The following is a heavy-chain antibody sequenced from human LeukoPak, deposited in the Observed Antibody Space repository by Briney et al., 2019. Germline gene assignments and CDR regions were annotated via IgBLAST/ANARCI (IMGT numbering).Heavy chain of an antibody. Sequence: SETLSLTCAVSGGSISSGGYSWSWIRQPPGKGLEWIGYIYHSGSTYYNPSLKSRVTISVDRSKNQFSLKLSSVTAADTAVYYCARESASWGNNWFDPWGQGTLVTASS. D-gene: IGHD7-27*01. CDR1: GGSISSGGYS. J-gene: IGHJ5*02. V-gene: IGHV4-30-2*01. CDR2: IYHSGST. CDR3: ARESASWGNNWFDP.